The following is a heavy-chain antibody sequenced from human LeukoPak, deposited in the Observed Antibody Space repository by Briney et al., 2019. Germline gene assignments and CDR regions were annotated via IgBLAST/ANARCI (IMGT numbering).Heavy chain of an antibody. V-gene: IGHV1-69*13. CDR1: GGTFSSYA. Sequence: ASVKVSCKASGGTFSSYAISWVRQAPGQGLEWMGGIIPIFGTANYAQKFQGRVTITADESTSTACMELSSLRSEDTAVYYCARSSGPYYYDSSGYGYWGQGTLVTVSS. J-gene: IGHJ4*02. D-gene: IGHD3-22*01. CDR3: ARSSGPYYYDSSGYGY. CDR2: IIPIFGTA.